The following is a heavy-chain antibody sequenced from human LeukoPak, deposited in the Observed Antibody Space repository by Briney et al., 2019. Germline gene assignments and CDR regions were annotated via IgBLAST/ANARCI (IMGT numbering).Heavy chain of an antibody. CDR1: GGSISSGDYY. CDR3: ARGGSYFGD. V-gene: IGHV4-61*08. CDR2: IYFTGTT. D-gene: IGHD3-16*01. J-gene: IGHJ4*02. Sequence: PSETLSLTCTVSGGSISSGDYYWSWIRQPPGKGLEWNGYIYFTGTTNYNPSLEGRLTISTDASKNQLSLKLTSVTSADAALYYCARGGSYFGDWGQGTLVTVSS.